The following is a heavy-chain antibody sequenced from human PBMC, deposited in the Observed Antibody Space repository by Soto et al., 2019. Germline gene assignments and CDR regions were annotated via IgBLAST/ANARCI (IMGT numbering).Heavy chain of an antibody. V-gene: IGHV1-69*13. CDR2: IIPIFGTA. Sequence: GASVKVSCKASGGTFSSYAISWVRQAPGQGLEWMGGIIPIFGTANYAQKFQGRVTITADESTSTAYMELSSLRPEDTAVYYCARDRNIVATIYNYYGMDVWGQGTTVTVSS. CDR3: ARDRNIVATIYNYYGMDV. D-gene: IGHD5-12*01. CDR1: GGTFSSYA. J-gene: IGHJ6*02.